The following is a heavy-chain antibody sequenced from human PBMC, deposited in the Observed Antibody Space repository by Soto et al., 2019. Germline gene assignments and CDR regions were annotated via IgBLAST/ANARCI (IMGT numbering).Heavy chain of an antibody. CDR3: TRVGGSVSGMDV. Sequence: EVQLVESGGGLVQPGGSLRLSCAASGFTFSIYWMHWVRQAPGKGPVWVSRIDNAGSSARYADSVKGRFTISRDNAKNTVYLRMNSLGAEDTAVYYCTRVGGSVSGMDVWGQGTTVTVSS. J-gene: IGHJ6*02. CDR1: GFTFSIYW. CDR2: IDNAGSSA. D-gene: IGHD1-26*01. V-gene: IGHV3-74*01.